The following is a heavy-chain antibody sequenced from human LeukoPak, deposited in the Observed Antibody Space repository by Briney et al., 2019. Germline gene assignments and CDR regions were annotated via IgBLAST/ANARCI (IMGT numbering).Heavy chain of an antibody. Sequence: SETLSLTCAVATDSMSSHYWSWIRQPPGKGLEWIGYISYIGSTNYNPSLKSRVTISIDTSKNQFSLKLRSVTAADTAVYYCARDLITVTKGFDIWGQGTMVSVSS. CDR1: TDSMSSHY. D-gene: IGHD4-17*01. J-gene: IGHJ3*02. CDR2: ISYIGST. V-gene: IGHV4-59*11. CDR3: ARDLITVTKGFDI.